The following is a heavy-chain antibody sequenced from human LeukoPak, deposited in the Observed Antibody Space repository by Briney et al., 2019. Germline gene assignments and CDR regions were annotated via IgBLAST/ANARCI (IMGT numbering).Heavy chain of an antibody. Sequence: QSGGSLRLSCAASGFTFSNYWMHWVRQAPGKGLVWVSRINSDGSTTTYADSVKGRFTISRDNAKNRLYLQMNSLRAEDTAVYYCARGYIWYRVDYWGQGTLVTVSS. V-gene: IGHV3-74*01. CDR2: INSDGSTT. D-gene: IGHD6-13*01. CDR3: ARGYIWYRVDY. CDR1: GFTFSNYW. J-gene: IGHJ4*02.